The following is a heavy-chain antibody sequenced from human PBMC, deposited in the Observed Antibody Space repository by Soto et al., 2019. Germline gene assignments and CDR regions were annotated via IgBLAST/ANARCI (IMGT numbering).Heavy chain of an antibody. D-gene: IGHD3-22*01. Sequence: ASVKVSCKVSGYTLTELSMHWVRQAPGKGLEWMGGFDPEDGETIYAQKFQGRVTMTEDTSTDTAYMELSSLRSEDTAVYYCAASQGYYDSSGYPGAFDISCQAPIVTVSS. CDR3: AASQGYYDSSGYPGAFDI. CDR2: FDPEDGET. CDR1: GYTLTELS. V-gene: IGHV1-24*01. J-gene: IGHJ3*02.